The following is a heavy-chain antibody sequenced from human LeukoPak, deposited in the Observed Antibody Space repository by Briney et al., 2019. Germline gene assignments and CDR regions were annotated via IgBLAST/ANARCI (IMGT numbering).Heavy chain of an antibody. CDR3: AAEGPYGDYNY. Sequence: ASVKVSCKASGYTFTDYYIQWVRQAPGQGLEWMGWINPSSGGTNYAQNFQGRVTLTRDTSISTAYMELNRLRSDETAVYYCAAEGPYGDYNYWGQGTLVTVSS. CDR1: GYTFTDYY. V-gene: IGHV1-2*02. CDR2: INPSSGGT. J-gene: IGHJ4*02. D-gene: IGHD4-17*01.